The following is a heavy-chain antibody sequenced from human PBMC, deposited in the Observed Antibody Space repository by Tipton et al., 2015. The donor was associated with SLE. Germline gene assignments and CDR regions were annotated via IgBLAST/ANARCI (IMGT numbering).Heavy chain of an antibody. J-gene: IGHJ4*02. V-gene: IGHV3-21*01. CDR1: GFTFSSYS. CDR2: ISSSSSYI. Sequence: SLRLSCAASGFTFSSYSMNWVRQAPGKGLEWVSSISSSSSYIYYADSVKGRFTISRDNAKNSLYLQMNSLRAEDTAVYYCARWEDFWIGFDYWGQGTLVTVSS. CDR3: ARWEDFWIGFDY. D-gene: IGHD3-3*01.